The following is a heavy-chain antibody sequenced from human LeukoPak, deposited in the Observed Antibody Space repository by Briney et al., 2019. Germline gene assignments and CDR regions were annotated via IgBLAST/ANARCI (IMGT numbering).Heavy chain of an antibody. CDR2: IHHSGST. J-gene: IGHJ4*02. Sequence: PSGTLSLTCAVSGDSISSDIWWNWVRQPPGKGLEWIGEIHHSGSTYYNPSLKSRVTISVDTSKNQFSLKLSSVTAADTAVYYCARPDWDYGSGSYYYWGQGTLVTVSS. CDR1: GDSISSDIW. CDR3: ARPDWDYGSGSYYY. V-gene: IGHV4-4*02. D-gene: IGHD3-10*01.